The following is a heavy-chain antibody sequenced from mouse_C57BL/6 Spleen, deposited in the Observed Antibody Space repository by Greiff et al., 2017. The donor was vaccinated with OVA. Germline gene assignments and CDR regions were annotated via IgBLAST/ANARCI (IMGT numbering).Heavy chain of an antibody. V-gene: IGHV1-54*01. D-gene: IGHD1-1*01. CDR3: ESGDTTVVDGAWFAY. Sequence: QVQLKQSGAELVRPGTSVKVSCKASGYAFTNYFIDWVKQRPGQGLEWIGVINPGSGGTYYNEKFKGKATLTADKSSSTANMKLSSLTSEDSAVFFCESGDTTVVDGAWFAYWGQGTLVTVSA. CDR1: GYAFTNYF. J-gene: IGHJ3*01. CDR2: INPGSGGT.